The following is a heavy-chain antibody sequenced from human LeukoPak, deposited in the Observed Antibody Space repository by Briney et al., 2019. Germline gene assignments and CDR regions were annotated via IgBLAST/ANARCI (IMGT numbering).Heavy chain of an antibody. CDR3: ARDQPYYYYMDV. V-gene: IGHV1-2*02. Sequence: ASVKVSCKASGYTFTGYYMHWARRAPGQGLEWMGWINPNSGGTNYAQKFQGRVTMTRDTSISTAYMELSRLRSDDTAVYYCARDQPYYYYMDVWGKGTTVTVSS. D-gene: IGHD2-2*01. CDR1: GYTFTGYY. CDR2: INPNSGGT. J-gene: IGHJ6*03.